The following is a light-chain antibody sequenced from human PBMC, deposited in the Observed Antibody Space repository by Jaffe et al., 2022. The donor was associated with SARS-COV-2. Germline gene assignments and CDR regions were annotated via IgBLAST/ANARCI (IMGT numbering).Light chain of an antibody. CDR1: SSNIGRNT. CDR2: NNN. Sequence: QSVVTQPPSASGTPGQRVTISCSGSSSNIGRNTVSWYQQVPGTAPKLLIFNNNQRPSGVPDRFSASKSGTSASLAISGLQSEDEADYYCAAFDDSLNAVVFGGGTKLTVL. J-gene: IGLJ2*01. CDR3: AAFDDSLNAVV. V-gene: IGLV1-44*01.